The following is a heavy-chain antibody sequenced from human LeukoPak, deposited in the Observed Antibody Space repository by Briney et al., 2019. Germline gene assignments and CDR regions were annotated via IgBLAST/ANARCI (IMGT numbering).Heavy chain of an antibody. D-gene: IGHD1-7*01. V-gene: IGHV4-59*01. CDR2: GHHSESP. CDR1: IGSIGNDY. Sequence: SETLSLTCTVSIGSIGNDYWSWLRQSPGEGLEWIAYGHHSESPNYNPSLKSRVTISVDRSNNRFFLQLSSVTAADTAVYYCARENKGTLHDSTAAFHYWGQGTLVTVSS. CDR3: ARENKGTLHDSTAAFHY. J-gene: IGHJ4*02.